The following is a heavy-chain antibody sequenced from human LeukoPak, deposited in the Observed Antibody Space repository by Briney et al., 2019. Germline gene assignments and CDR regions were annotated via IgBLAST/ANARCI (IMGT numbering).Heavy chain of an antibody. D-gene: IGHD3-3*01. CDR2: IYYSGST. CDR1: GGSISSSSYY. Sequence: RSSETLSLTCTVSGGSISSSSYYRGWIRQPPGKGLEWIGYIYYSGSTNYNPSLKSRVTISVDTSKNQFSLKLSSVTAADTAVYYCARDSDDFWSGYPGSWDYWGQGTLVTVSS. V-gene: IGHV4-61*01. CDR3: ARDSDDFWSGYPGSWDY. J-gene: IGHJ4*02.